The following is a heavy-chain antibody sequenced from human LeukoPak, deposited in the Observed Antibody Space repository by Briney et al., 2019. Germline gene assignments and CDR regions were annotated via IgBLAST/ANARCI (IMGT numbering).Heavy chain of an antibody. CDR2: ISYDGSNK. J-gene: IGHJ3*02. D-gene: IGHD3-10*01. V-gene: IGHV3-30*03. CDR3: AREPPPRGAFDI. Sequence: GRSLRLSCAASGFTFSSYGMHWVRQAPGKGLEWVAVISYDGSNKYYADSVKGRFTISSDNSKNTLYLQMNSLRAEDTAVYYCAREPPPRGAFDIWGQGTMVTVSS. CDR1: GFTFSSYG.